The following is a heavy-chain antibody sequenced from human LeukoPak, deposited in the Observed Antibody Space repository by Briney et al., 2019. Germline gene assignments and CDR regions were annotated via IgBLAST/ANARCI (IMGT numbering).Heavy chain of an antibody. Sequence: PSETLSLTCTVSGGSISSSSYYWGWIRQPPGKGLGWIGSIYYSGSTYYNPSLKSRVTISVDTSKNQFSLKLSSVTAADTAVYYCARHLTVYYFDYWGQGTLVTVSS. J-gene: IGHJ4*02. CDR1: GGSISSSSYY. V-gene: IGHV4-39*01. CDR2: IYYSGST. D-gene: IGHD2-8*01. CDR3: ARHLTVYYFDY.